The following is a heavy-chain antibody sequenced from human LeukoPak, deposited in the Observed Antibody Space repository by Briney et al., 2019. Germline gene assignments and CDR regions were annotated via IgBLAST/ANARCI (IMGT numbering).Heavy chain of an antibody. J-gene: IGHJ5*02. CDR3: ARFARGSWFDP. CDR2: INHSGST. CDR1: GGSFSGYY. D-gene: IGHD1-26*01. Sequence: SETLSLTCAVYGGSFSGYYWSWIRQPPGKGLEWIGEINHSGSTNYNPSLKSRVTISVDTSKNQFSLKLSSVTAADTAVYYCARFARGSWFDPRGQGTLVTVSS. V-gene: IGHV4-34*01.